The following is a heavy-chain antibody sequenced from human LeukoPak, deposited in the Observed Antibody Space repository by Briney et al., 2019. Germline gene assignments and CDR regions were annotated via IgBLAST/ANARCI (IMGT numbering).Heavy chain of an antibody. CDR2: ISYDGSNK. D-gene: IGHD1-26*01. Sequence: GGSLRLSCAASGFTFSSYGMHWVRQAPGKGLEWVAVISYDGSNKHYADSVKGRFTISSDNSKNTLHLQMNSLRAEDTAVYYCAKDLSGSYTFDYWGQGTLVTVSS. CDR1: GFTFSSYG. V-gene: IGHV3-30*18. CDR3: AKDLSGSYTFDY. J-gene: IGHJ4*02.